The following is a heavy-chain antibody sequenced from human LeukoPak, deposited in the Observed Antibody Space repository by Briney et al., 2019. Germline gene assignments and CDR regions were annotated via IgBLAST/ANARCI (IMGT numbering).Heavy chain of an antibody. CDR2: IYYSGST. CDR1: GGSISSYY. Sequence: PSETLSLTCTVSGGSISSYYWSWIRQPPGKGLEWIGYIYYSGSTNYNPSLKRRVTISVATSKNQFSLKLSSVTAADTAVYYCARLTSSSSGSSFDYWGQGTRVTVSS. V-gene: IGHV4-59*08. J-gene: IGHJ4*02. CDR3: ARLTSSSSGSSFDY. D-gene: IGHD6-13*01.